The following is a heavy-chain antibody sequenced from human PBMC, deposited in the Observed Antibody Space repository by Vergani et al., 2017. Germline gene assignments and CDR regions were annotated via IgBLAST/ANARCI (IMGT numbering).Heavy chain of an antibody. J-gene: IGHJ4*02. V-gene: IGHV4-34*01. CDR3: GRGWGYVDY. Sequence: QVLLQQWGAGLLKPSETLSLTCAVYGGSFSGYHWSWIRQPPGKGLEWIGEINHSGSTNYNPSLKSRVTISVDTSKKQFSLRLSSVTAADTAVYYCGRGWGYVDYWGQGTLVTVSS. CDR1: GGSFSGYH. D-gene: IGHD7-27*01. CDR2: INHSGST.